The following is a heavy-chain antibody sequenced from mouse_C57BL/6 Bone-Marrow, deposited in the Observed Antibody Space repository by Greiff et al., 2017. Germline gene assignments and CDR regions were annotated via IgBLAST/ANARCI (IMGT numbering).Heavy chain of an antibody. CDR2: IDPEIGDT. J-gene: IGHJ2*01. V-gene: IGHV14-4*01. CDR1: GFNIKDDY. CDR3: SSFDGNYFDF. D-gene: IGHD2-3*01. Sequence: VQLQQSGAELVRPGASVKLSCTASGFNIKDDYIHWVKQRPEQGLEWIGWIDPEIGDTEYDSKFQGKATIPSDTSSNTAYLQLSSLTSEDTAVYYCSSFDGNYFDFWGQGTPLTVAS.